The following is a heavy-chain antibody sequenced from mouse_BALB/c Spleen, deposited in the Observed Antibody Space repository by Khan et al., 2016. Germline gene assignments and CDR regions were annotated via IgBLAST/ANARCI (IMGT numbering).Heavy chain of an antibody. D-gene: IGHD2-1*01. CDR1: GYNFTNYW. Sequence: VQLQESGAELVRPGTSVKMSCKAAGYNFTNYWIGWVKQRPGHGLEWIGDIYPGDDYTEYNEKFKGKATLTADTSSTTVYMQFSSLTSEDSAIYYCARRGGNYYYSMDYWGQGTSVTVSS. CDR3: ARRGGNYYYSMDY. CDR2: IYPGDDYT. J-gene: IGHJ4*01. V-gene: IGHV1-63*02.